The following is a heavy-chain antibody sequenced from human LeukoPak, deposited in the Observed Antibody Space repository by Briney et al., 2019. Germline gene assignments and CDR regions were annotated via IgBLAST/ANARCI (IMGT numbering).Heavy chain of an antibody. J-gene: IGHJ5*02. Sequence: PSETLPLTCTVSGGSISSSSYYWDWIRQPPGKGLEWIGSIYYSGSTYYNPSLKSRVTISVDTSKNQFSLKLSSVTAADTAVYYCARQYYYDSSGYYWFDPWGQGTLVTVSS. CDR3: ARQYYYDSSGYYWFDP. CDR1: GGSISSSSYY. V-gene: IGHV4-39*01. CDR2: IYYSGST. D-gene: IGHD3-22*01.